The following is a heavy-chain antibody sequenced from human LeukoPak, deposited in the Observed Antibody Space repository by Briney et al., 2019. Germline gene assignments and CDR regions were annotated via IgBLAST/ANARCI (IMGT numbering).Heavy chain of an antibody. J-gene: IGHJ3*02. CDR3: ARNDWHYDFWSGYPYDAFDI. D-gene: IGHD3-3*01. V-gene: IGHV3-7*01. CDR1: GFTFSSYW. CDR2: IKQDGSEK. Sequence: PGGSLRLSCAASGFTFSSYWMSWVRQAPGKGLEWVANIKQDGSEKYYVDSVKGRFTISRDNAKNSLYLQMNSLRPEDMAVYYCARNDWHYDFWSGYPYDAFDIWGQGTMVTVSS.